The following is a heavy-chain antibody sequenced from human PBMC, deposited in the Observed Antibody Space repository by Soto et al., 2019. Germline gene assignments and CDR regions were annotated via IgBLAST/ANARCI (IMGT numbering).Heavy chain of an antibody. Sequence: GASVKVSCKASGFTFTSSAVQWVRQARGQRLEWIGWIVVGSGNTNYAQKFQERVTITRDMSTSTAYMEPSSLRSEDTAVYYCAAYCSGGSCYGSTFDYWGQGTLVTVSS. CDR1: GFTFTSSA. J-gene: IGHJ4*02. CDR3: AAYCSGGSCYGSTFDY. CDR2: IVVGSGNT. D-gene: IGHD2-15*01. V-gene: IGHV1-58*01.